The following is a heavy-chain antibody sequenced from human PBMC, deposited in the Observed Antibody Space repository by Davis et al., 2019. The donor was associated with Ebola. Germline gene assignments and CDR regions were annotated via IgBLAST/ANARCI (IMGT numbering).Heavy chain of an antibody. Sequence: MPSETLSLTCAVYGGSFSGNYWSWIRQPPGKGLEWIGQINHSGSTDYNPPLKSRVTISVDTSKNQFSLKLSSVTAADTAVYYCARGLHGYDRYTALAYWGQGTLVTVSS. V-gene: IGHV4-34*01. CDR3: ARGLHGYDRYTALAY. J-gene: IGHJ4*02. CDR2: INHSGST. CDR1: GGSFSGNY. D-gene: IGHD5-12*01.